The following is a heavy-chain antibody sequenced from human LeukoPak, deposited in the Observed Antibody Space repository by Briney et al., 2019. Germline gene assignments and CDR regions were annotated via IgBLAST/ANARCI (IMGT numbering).Heavy chain of an antibody. CDR2: INWNGDST. CDR1: GFTFDDYG. J-gene: IGHJ4*02. Sequence: GGSLRLSCAAPGFTFDDYGMSWVRQAPGKGLEWVSGINWNGDSTGYADSVKGRFTISRDNAKNSLYLQMNSLRAEDTALYYCARAMYYDFWSGYSPFDYWGQGTLVTVSS. V-gene: IGHV3-20*04. CDR3: ARAMYYDFWSGYSPFDY. D-gene: IGHD3-3*01.